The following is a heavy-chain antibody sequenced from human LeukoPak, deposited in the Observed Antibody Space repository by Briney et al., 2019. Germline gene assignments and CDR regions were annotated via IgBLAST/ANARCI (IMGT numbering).Heavy chain of an antibody. CDR1: GFTFDDYD. CDR3: ARDTYGGFRYFDL. CDR2: ISWSSGSM. Sequence: PGGSLRLSCAASGFTFDDYDMHWVRHAPGKGLEWVSVISWSSGSMAYADAVRGRFTISRDNAKNSLYLQMNSLRVEDTAFYYCARDTYGGFRYFDLWGRGTLVTVSS. J-gene: IGHJ2*01. D-gene: IGHD3-10*01. V-gene: IGHV3-9*01.